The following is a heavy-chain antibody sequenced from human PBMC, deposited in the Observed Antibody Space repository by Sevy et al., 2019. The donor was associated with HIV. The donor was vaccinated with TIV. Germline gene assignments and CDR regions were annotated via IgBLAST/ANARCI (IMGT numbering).Heavy chain of an antibody. CDR1: GGSISSYY. D-gene: IGHD3-3*01. CDR2: IYTSGST. Sequence: SETLSLTCTVSGGSISSYYWSWIRQPAGKGLEWIWRIYTSGSTNYNPSLKSRVTMSLDTSKNQFSLKLSSVTAADTAVYYCATEKSGYTNDAFDIWGQGTMVTVSS. CDR3: ATEKSGYTNDAFDI. V-gene: IGHV4-4*07. J-gene: IGHJ3*02.